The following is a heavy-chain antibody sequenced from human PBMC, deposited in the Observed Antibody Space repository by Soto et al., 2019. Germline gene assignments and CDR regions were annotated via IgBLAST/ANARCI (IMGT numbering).Heavy chain of an antibody. CDR2: IIPIFGTA. D-gene: IGHD2-15*01. Sequence: QVQLVQSGAEVKKPGTSVKVSCKASGGTFSSYAISWVRQAPGQGLEWMGGIIPIFGTANYAQKFQVRVTITADESTSIAYMELSSLRSEETDVDYCASSYQKGSGYYFEYRRQGTLLTVSS. V-gene: IGHV1-69*01. J-gene: IGHJ4*02. CDR3: ASSYQKGSGYYFEY. CDR1: GGTFSSYA.